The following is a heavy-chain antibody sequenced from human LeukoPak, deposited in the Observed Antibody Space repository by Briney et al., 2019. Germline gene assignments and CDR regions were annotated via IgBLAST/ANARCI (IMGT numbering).Heavy chain of an antibody. CDR2: IYSGGST. Sequence: GGSLRLSCAASGFTVSSNYMSWVRQAPGKGLEWVSVIYSGGSTYYADSVKGGFTISRDNSKNTLYLQMNSLRAEDTAVYYCAKTLVWFGEPTPPYYFDYWGQGTLVTVSS. CDR1: GFTVSSNY. J-gene: IGHJ4*02. CDR3: AKTLVWFGEPTPPYYFDY. D-gene: IGHD3-10*01. V-gene: IGHV3-53*01.